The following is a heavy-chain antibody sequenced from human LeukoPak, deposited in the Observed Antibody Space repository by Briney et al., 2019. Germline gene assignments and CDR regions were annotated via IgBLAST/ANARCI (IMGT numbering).Heavy chain of an antibody. CDR2: ISYDGSNK. J-gene: IGHJ4*02. D-gene: IGHD4-17*01. V-gene: IGHV3-30-3*01. CDR3: ARSYGDYPDY. Sequence: PGGSLRLSCAASGFTFSSYAMHWVRQAPGKGLEWVAVISYDGSNKYYADSVKGRFTISRDNSKNTLYLQMNSLRAEDTAVYYCARSYGDYPDYWGQGTLVTVSS. CDR1: GFTFSSYA.